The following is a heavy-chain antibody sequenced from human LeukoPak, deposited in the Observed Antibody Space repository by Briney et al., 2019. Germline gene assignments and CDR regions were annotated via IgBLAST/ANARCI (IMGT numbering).Heavy chain of an antibody. V-gene: IGHV4-59*01. J-gene: IGHJ4*02. Sequence: SETLSLTCSVSGAAISTYYWSWIRQSPGKGLEWIGYLSDSGNPYYSPSLKSRVTLSMDTSKNPFSLKLNSVTAADTAVYYCARGGGGWSAMGSFDSWGQGTLVAVSS. CDR2: LSDSGNP. CDR3: ARGGGGWSAMGSFDS. CDR1: GAAISTYY. D-gene: IGHD5-18*01.